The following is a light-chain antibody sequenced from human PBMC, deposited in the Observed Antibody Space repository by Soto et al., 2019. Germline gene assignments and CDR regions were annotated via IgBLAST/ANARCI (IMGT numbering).Light chain of an antibody. V-gene: IGKV3-20*01. CDR3: QQYRSAPTWT. CDR1: QSISSSY. CDR2: GAS. J-gene: IGKJ1*01. Sequence: EIVLTQSPGTLSLSPGERATLSCRASQSISSSYLAWYQQKPGQAPRLLISGASSRATGIPDRFSGSGSGTDFTRTISRLEPEDFAVYYCQQYRSAPTWTFGLGTKVEIK.